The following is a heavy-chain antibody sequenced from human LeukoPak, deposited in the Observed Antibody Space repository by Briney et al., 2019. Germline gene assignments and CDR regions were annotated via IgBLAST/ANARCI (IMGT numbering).Heavy chain of an antibody. CDR3: ARAVEDTGYDYFDY. V-gene: IGHV4-30-4*01. J-gene: IGHJ4*02. CDR2: IYHSGST. D-gene: IGHD5-12*01. CDR1: GGSMSSGDYY. Sequence: PSQTLSLTCTVSGGSMSSGDYYWNWIRQPPGKGLEWIGYIYHSGSTYYNPSLKSRVTISVDTSKNQFSLKLSSVTAADTAVYYCARAVEDTGYDYFDYWGQGTLVTVSS.